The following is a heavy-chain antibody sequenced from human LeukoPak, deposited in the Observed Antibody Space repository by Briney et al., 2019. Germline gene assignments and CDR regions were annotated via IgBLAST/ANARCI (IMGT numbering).Heavy chain of an antibody. CDR2: IYHSGST. Sequence: SETLSLTCAVSGGSISSGGYSWSWIRQPPGKGLEWIGYIYHSGSTYYNPSLKSRVTISVDRSKNQFSLKLSSVTAADTAVYYCARVVPAAMNFDYWGQGTLVTVSS. V-gene: IGHV4-30-2*01. CDR1: GGSISSGGYS. CDR3: ARVVPAAMNFDY. J-gene: IGHJ4*02. D-gene: IGHD2-2*01.